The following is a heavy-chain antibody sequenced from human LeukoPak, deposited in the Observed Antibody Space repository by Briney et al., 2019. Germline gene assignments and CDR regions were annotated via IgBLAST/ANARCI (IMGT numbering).Heavy chain of an antibody. CDR2: ISSNGGST. V-gene: IGHV3-64*01. Sequence: PGGSLRVSCAASGCTFSSYAMHWVRQAPGKGLEYVSAISSNGGSTYYANSVKGRFTISRDNSKNTLYLQMGSLRAEDMAVYYCAKSPWDYWGQGTLVTVSS. CDR3: AKSPWDY. J-gene: IGHJ4*02. CDR1: GCTFSSYA.